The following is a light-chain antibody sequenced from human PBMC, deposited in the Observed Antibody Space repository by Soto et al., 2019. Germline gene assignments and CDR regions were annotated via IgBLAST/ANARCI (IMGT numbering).Light chain of an antibody. CDR1: SSDVGGSGL. J-gene: IGLJ2*01. CDR3: CSYTGRSTWDVV. V-gene: IGLV2-23*01. Sequence: QSALTQPASVSGSPAQSNTISCTGSSSDVGGSGLVSWYQFHPGKAPKLLIFEGFKRPSGVSNRFSGSKSGSTASLTISGLQTEDEADYYCCSYTGRSTWDVVFGGGTKLTVL. CDR2: EGF.